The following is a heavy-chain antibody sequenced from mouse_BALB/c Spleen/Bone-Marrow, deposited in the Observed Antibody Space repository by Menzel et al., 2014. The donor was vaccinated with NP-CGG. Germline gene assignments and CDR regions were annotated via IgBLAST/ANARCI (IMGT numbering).Heavy chain of an antibody. CDR2: IGTYYGDA. CDR1: GYTFTDYA. CDR3: ARRGRYDGFDY. Sequence: VQLQESGAELVRPGVSVKISCKGSGYTFTDYAMHWVKQSHAKSLEWIGVIGTYYGDASYNQKFKGKATMTVDKSSSTAYMELARLTSEDSAIYYCARRGRYDGFDYWGQGTTLTVSS. V-gene: IGHV1S137*01. D-gene: IGHD2-14*01. J-gene: IGHJ2*01.